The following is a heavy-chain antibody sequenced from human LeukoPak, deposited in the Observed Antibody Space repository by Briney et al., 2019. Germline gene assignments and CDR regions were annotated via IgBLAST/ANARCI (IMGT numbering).Heavy chain of an antibody. J-gene: IGHJ6*03. D-gene: IGHD4-23*01. CDR2: ISGSGGST. CDR1: GFTFSSYA. V-gene: IGHV3-23*01. CDR3: AKDRWGLFRGGYYYMDV. Sequence: PGGSLRLSCAASGFTFSSYAMSWVRQAPGKGLEWVSAISGSGGSTYYADSVKGRFTISRDNSKNTLYLQMNSLRAEDTAVYYCAKDRWGLFRGGYYYMDVWGKGTTVTVSS.